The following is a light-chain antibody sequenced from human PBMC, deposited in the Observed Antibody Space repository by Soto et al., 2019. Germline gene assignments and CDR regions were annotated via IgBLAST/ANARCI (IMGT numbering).Light chain of an antibody. Sequence: QSVLTQPASVSGSLGQSITISCTGTTRDIAGYNYISWYQQHAGKAPQLMIYQVTIRPSGISNRFSGSKSGNTASLTISGLQAEDEADYYCTSFSSSTSLYVFGTGTKLTVL. CDR3: TSFSSSTSLYV. CDR1: TRDIAGYNY. J-gene: IGLJ1*01. CDR2: QVT. V-gene: IGLV2-14*01.